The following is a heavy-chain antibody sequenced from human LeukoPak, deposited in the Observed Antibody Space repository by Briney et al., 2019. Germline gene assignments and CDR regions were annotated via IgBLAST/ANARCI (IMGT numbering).Heavy chain of an antibody. CDR3: ARGYSSSWSDY. CDR2: ISSSSSYI. D-gene: IGHD6-13*01. V-gene: IGHV3-21*01. CDR1: GFTFSSYS. Sequence: GGSLRLSCAASGFTFSSYSMNWVRQAPGKGLEWVSSISSSSSYIYYADSVKGRFTISRDNAKNSLYLKMNSLRAEDTAVYYCARGYSSSWSDYWGQGTLVTVSS. J-gene: IGHJ4*02.